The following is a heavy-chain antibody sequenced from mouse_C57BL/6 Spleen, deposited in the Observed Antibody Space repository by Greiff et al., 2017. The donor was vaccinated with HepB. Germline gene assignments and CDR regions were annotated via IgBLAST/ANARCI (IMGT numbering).Heavy chain of an antibody. CDR1: GYTFTSYW. V-gene: IGHV1-59*01. J-gene: IGHJ2*01. CDR2: IDPSDSYT. D-gene: IGHD3-3*01. Sequence: QVQLQQPGAELVRPGTSVKLSCKASGYTFTSYWMHWVKQRPGQGLEWIGVIDPSDSYTNYNQKFKGKATLTVDTSSSTAYMQLSSLTPEDSAVYYCAREGTALYFDYWGQGTTLTVSS. CDR3: AREGTALYFDY.